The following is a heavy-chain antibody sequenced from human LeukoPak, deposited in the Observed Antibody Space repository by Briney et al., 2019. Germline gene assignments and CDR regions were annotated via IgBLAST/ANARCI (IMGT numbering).Heavy chain of an antibody. CDR2: TYYRSRWNN. D-gene: IGHD6-19*01. J-gene: IGHJ4*02. CDR3: AREVAGTGAFDY. CDR1: GDSVFSNTAA. V-gene: IGHV6-1*01. Sequence: SQTLSLTCAISGDSVFSNTAAWNWIRQSPSRGLEWLGGTYYRSRWNNDYMLSIKSRIIVSPDTSKNQFSLQLDSVTPEDTAVYYCAREVAGTGAFDYWGQGTLVTVSS.